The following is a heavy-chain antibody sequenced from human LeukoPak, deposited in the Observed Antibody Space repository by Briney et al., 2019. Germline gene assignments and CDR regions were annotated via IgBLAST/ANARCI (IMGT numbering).Heavy chain of an antibody. J-gene: IGHJ5*02. Sequence: KESGPVLVKPTQTLTLTCTFSGFSLSTSGMCVSWIRQPPGKALEWLARIDWDDDKFYSTSLKTRLTISKDTSKNQVVLTMTNMDPVDTATYYCARYYSGTQKNWFDPWGQGTLVTVSS. V-gene: IGHV2-70*16. CDR3: ARYYSGTQKNWFDP. CDR2: IDWDDDK. D-gene: IGHD1-26*01. CDR1: GFSLSTSGMC.